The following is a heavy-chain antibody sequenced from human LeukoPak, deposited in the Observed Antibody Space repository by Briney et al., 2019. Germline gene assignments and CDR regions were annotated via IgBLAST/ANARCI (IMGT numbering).Heavy chain of an antibody. Sequence: PETLSLTCAVYGGSFSNYYWNWIRQPPGKGLEWIGEINHSGSTNYNPSLKSRVTISADTSKNQFSLKLSSVTAADTAIYYCARRVQMSSTSLDYWGQGTLVTVSS. CDR1: GGSFSNYY. D-gene: IGHD2-2*01. V-gene: IGHV4-34*01. CDR2: INHSGST. J-gene: IGHJ4*02. CDR3: ARRVQMSSTSLDY.